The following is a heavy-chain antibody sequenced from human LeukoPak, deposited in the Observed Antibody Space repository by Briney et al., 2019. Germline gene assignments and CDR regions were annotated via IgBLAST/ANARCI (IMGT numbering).Heavy chain of an antibody. CDR2: IYTSGST. J-gene: IGHJ4*02. CDR1: GDSIKSDSYY. V-gene: IGHV4-61*02. D-gene: IGHD5-18*01. CDR3: ARGALGNTAMAPFDY. Sequence: KPSETLSLTCTVSGDSIKSDSYYWGWIRQPAGKGLEWIGRIYTSGSTNYNPSLKSRVTISVDTSKNQFSLKLSSVTAADTAVYYCARGALGNTAMAPFDYWGQGTLVTVSS.